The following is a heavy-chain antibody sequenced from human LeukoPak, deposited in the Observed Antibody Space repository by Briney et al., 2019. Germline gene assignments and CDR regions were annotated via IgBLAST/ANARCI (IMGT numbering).Heavy chain of an antibody. CDR1: GFTFDDYA. CDR2: ISWNSGSI. V-gene: IGHV3-9*01. D-gene: IGHD5-12*01. Sequence: GRSLRLSCAASGFTFDDYAMHWVRQAPGKGLEWVSGISWNSGSIGYADSVKGRFTISRDNAKNSLCLQMNSLRAEDTALYYCAKSFGGGYDESYYFDYWGQGTLVTVSS. J-gene: IGHJ4*02. CDR3: AKSFGGGYDESYYFDY.